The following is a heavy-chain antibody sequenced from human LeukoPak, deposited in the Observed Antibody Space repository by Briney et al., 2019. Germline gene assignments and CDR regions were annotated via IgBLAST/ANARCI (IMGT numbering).Heavy chain of an antibody. CDR3: ARDTKYDSGSYWGYYFVY. J-gene: IGHJ4*02. V-gene: IGHV3-30-3*01. CDR1: GFTFCTYS. CDR2: ISYDGSNK. Sequence: RGGSLRLSCAVSGFTFCTYSMLWVRQAPGEGLEWVAVISYDGSNKYFAVSVEARFTISRDKSKNTLYLQMKSLRAEDTAVYYCARDTKYDSGSYWGYYFVYWGQRTLVTVSS. D-gene: IGHD3-10*01.